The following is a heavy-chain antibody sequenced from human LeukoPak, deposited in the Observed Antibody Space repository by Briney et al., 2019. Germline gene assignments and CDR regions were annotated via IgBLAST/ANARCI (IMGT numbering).Heavy chain of an antibody. V-gene: IGHV4-59*01. CDR3: PREYGGTAMVFYY. J-gene: IGHJ4*02. D-gene: IGHD5-18*01. Sequence: SATLSLTCTVSGGSISRYYRSWIRPPPRKGLEWIGYIYCSGSTNSNPTLKGRITISVDTSKNQFSLKLSSVTAADTAVYYCPREYGGTAMVFYYWGQGTLVTVSS. CDR2: IYCSGST. CDR1: GGSISRYY.